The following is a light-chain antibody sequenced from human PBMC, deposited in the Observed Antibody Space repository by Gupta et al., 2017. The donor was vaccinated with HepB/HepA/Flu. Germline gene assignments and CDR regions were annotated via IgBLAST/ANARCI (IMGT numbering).Light chain of an antibody. CDR1: SSNIGAGYY. Sequence: QSVLTQPPSVSGAPGQTVTIPCTGSSSNIGAGYYLHWYQQFPGTAPKLLIYGNSNRPSGVPDRFSGSKSGTSASLAITGLQAEDEADYYCQSYDRSLSGSVFGGGTKLTVL. CDR2: GNS. J-gene: IGLJ2*01. CDR3: QSYDRSLSGSV. V-gene: IGLV1-40*01.